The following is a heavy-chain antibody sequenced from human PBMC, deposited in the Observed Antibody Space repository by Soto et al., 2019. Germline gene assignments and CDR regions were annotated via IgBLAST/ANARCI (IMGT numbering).Heavy chain of an antibody. CDR1: GFTFSSYA. CDR2: ISGSGGST. Sequence: EVQLLESGGGLVQPGGSLRLSCAGSGFTFSSYAMSWVRQAPGKGLEWVSAISGSGGSTYYADSVKGRFTISRDNSKNTLYLQMNSLRAEDTAVYYCARDFWSGYYSIYYYYYYMDVWGKGTTVTVSS. D-gene: IGHD3-3*01. V-gene: IGHV3-23*01. J-gene: IGHJ6*03. CDR3: ARDFWSGYYSIYYYYYYMDV.